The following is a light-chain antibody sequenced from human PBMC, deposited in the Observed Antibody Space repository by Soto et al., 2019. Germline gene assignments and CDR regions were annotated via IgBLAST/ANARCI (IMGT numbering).Light chain of an antibody. CDR1: QSVFSSY. CDR2: GAS. J-gene: IGKJ1*01. Sequence: EIVLTQSPGTLSLSPGERAALSCRASQSVFSSYLAWYQKKPGQAPRLLIYGASSRATGIPDRFSGSGSGTDFTLTISSLQPEDFATYYCQQSYSTMWTFGQGTKVDIK. CDR3: QQSYSTMWT. V-gene: IGKV3-20*01.